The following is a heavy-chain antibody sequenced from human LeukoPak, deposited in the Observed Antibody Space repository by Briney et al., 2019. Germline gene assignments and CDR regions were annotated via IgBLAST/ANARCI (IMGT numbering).Heavy chain of an antibody. CDR3: AKDRVPDGVWSFDY. CDR1: GFTFSTYT. J-gene: IGHJ4*02. CDR2: VGGDGRIT. Sequence: GGSLRLSCAASGFTFSTYTMNWVRQAPGEGLEWVSGVGGDGRITHYADSVKGQFTISRDNSKNTLYLQMSSLRAEDTAVYYCAKDRVPDGVWSFDYWGQGSLVIVSS. V-gene: IGHV3-23*01. D-gene: IGHD2-8*02.